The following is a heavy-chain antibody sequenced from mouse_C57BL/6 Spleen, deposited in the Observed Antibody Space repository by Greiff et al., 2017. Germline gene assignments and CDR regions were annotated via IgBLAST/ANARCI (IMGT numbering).Heavy chain of an antibody. CDR2: INPNSGTT. V-gene: IGHV1-39*01. CDR3: ARAAYYSNDYAMDY. D-gene: IGHD2-5*01. CDR1: GYSFTDYN. Sequence: EVQLQQSGPELVKPGASVKISCKASGYSFTDYNMNWVKQSNGKSLEWIGVINPNSGTTSYNQKFKGKATLTVDQSSSTAYMQLNSLTSEDSAVYYCARAAYYSNDYAMDYWGQGTSVTVSS. J-gene: IGHJ4*01.